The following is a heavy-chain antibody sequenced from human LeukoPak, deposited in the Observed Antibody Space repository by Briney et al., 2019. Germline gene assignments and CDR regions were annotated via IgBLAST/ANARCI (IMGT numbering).Heavy chain of an antibody. CDR3: TRGSYASSAY. J-gene: IGHJ4*02. CDR1: GFTFSGSI. CDR2: IRTKPTSYAT. Sequence: GGSLRLSCAASGFTFSGSIMHWVRQASGKGLEWVGHIRTKPTSYATEYAASVKGRFTISRDDSTNTAYLQMNSLKTEDTAVYYCTRGSYASSAYWGQGTLVTVSS. D-gene: IGHD5-18*01. V-gene: IGHV3-73*01.